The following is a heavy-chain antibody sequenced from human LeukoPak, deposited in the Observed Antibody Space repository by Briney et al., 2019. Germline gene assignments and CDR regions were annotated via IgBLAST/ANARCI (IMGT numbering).Heavy chain of an antibody. J-gene: IGHJ6*03. Sequence: SQTLSLTCTVSGGSISSGSYYWSWIRQPAGKGLEWIGRIYTSGSTNYNPSLKSRVTISVDTSKNQFSLKLSSVTAADTAVYYCARDQFWSGPYYYYYMDVWGKGTTVTVSS. CDR1: GGSISSGSYY. D-gene: IGHD3-3*01. CDR3: ARDQFWSGPYYYYYMDV. V-gene: IGHV4-61*02. CDR2: IYTSGST.